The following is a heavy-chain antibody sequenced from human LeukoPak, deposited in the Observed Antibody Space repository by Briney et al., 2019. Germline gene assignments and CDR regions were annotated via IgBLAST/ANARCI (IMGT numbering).Heavy chain of an antibody. Sequence: SETLSLTCTVSGGSICSCYWSWIRQPPGKGLEWIGYIYYSGSTNYNPSLKSRVTISVDTSKNQFSLKLSSVTAADTAVYYCASQLRYSSGWYWFDPWGQGTLVTVSS. CDR3: ASQLRYSSGWYWFDP. V-gene: IGHV4-59*01. CDR2: IYYSGST. CDR1: GGSICSCY. J-gene: IGHJ5*02. D-gene: IGHD6-19*01.